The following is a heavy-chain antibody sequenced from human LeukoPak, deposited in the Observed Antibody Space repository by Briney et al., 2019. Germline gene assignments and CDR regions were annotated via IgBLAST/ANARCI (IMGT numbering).Heavy chain of an antibody. CDR2: INHSGST. V-gene: IGHV4-39*07. CDR1: GGSISSGGYY. J-gene: IGHJ5*02. CDR3: ARGWYYDISRPFDP. Sequence: SETLSLTCTVSGGSISSGGYYWSWIRQPPGKGLEWIGEINHSGSTNYNPSLKSRVTISVDTSKNQFSLKLSSVTAADTAVYYCARGWYYDISRPFDPWGQGTLVTVSS. D-gene: IGHD3-9*01.